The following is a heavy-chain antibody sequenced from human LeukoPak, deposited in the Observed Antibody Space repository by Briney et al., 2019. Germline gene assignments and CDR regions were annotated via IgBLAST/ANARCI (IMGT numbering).Heavy chain of an antibody. Sequence: PGESLKISCKGSGYSFTSYWIGWVRQMPGKGLVWMGIIYPGDSDTRYSPSFQGQVTISADKSISTAYLQWSSLKASDTAMYYCARHPPDYYDSSDRGYFDYWGQGTLVTVSS. CDR3: ARHPPDYYDSSDRGYFDY. CDR1: GYSFTSYW. V-gene: IGHV5-51*01. CDR2: IYPGDSDT. D-gene: IGHD3-22*01. J-gene: IGHJ4*02.